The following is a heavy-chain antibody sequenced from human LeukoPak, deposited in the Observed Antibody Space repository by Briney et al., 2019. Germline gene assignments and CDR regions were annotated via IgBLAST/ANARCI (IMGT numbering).Heavy chain of an antibody. CDR2: ICYSGST. J-gene: IGHJ3*01. Sequence: SETLSLTCTVSGGSTSSSSYCGGWIRQPPGKGLEWIGSICYSGSTFYNPSLKSRVTISIDTSKNQVSLRLSSVTAADTAVYYCARQGSGGRSFDVWGQGTMVTVSS. CDR1: GGSTSSSSYC. D-gene: IGHD1-26*01. CDR3: ARQGSGGRSFDV. V-gene: IGHV4-39*01.